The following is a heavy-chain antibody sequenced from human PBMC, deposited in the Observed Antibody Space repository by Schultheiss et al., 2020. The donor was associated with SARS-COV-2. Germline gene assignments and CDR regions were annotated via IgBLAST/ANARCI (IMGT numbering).Heavy chain of an antibody. D-gene: IGHD3-16*01. J-gene: IGHJ6*02. V-gene: IGHV1-18*04. Sequence: ASVKVSCKASGYTFNTYGITWVRQAPGQGLEWVGRINPNSDDTNYAQKLQGRVTMTTDTSTSTASMELRSLRSADTAVYYCARVGGVNYYYYGLDVWGQGTTVTVSS. CDR3: ARVGGVNYYYYGLDV. CDR1: GYTFNTYG. CDR2: INPNSDDT.